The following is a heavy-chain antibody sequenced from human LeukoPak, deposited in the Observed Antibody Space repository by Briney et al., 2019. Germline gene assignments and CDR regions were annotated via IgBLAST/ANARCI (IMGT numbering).Heavy chain of an antibody. CDR3: ARVNFDSSGYYYFDY. CDR1: GFTFSSYE. D-gene: IGHD3-22*01. V-gene: IGHV3-48*03. Sequence: GGSLRLSCAASGFTFSSYEMNWVRQAPGEGLEWGSYISSSGSTIYYADSVKGRFTISRDNAKNSLYLQMNSLRAEDTAVYYCARVNFDSSGYYYFDYWGQGTLVTVSS. J-gene: IGHJ4*02. CDR2: ISSSGSTI.